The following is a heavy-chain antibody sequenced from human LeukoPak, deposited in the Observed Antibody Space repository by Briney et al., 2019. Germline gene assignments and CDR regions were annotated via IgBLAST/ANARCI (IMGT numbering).Heavy chain of an antibody. CDR1: GGSISSYY. D-gene: IGHD2-15*01. CDR3: ARRYCSGGTCYEGDY. V-gene: IGHV4-59*01. J-gene: IGHJ4*02. Sequence: KTSETLSLTCTVSGGSISSYYWSWIRQPPGKGLEWIGYIYYSGSTNYNPSLKSRVTISVDTSKNQFSLKLSSVTAADTAVYYCARRYCSGGTCYEGDYWGQGTLVTVSS. CDR2: IYYSGST.